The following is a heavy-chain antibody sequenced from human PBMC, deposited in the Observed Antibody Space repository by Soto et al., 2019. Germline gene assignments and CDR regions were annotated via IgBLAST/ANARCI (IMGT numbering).Heavy chain of an antibody. Sequence: QVQLVESGGGVFQPGRSLRLACAASGFTFSYDGMHWVRQAPGKGLEWVAVTWYDGSKEYYGDSVKGRFTICRDNSTNTLYLQMNSLIAVDTAGYYCAGDNSSGSYTYYFHYWVQGALVAVSS. D-gene: IGHD6-19*01. J-gene: IGHJ4*02. CDR1: GFTFSYDG. CDR2: TWYDGSKE. CDR3: AGDNSSGSYTYYFHY. V-gene: IGHV3-33*01.